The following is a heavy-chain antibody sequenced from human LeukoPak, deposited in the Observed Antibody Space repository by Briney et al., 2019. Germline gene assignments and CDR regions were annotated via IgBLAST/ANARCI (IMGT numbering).Heavy chain of an antibody. CDR1: GFTFSSYG. J-gene: IGHJ4*02. Sequence: GGSLRLSCAASGFTFSSYGMHWARQAPGKGLEWVSVIWNDGSDKYYADSVKGRFTISRDNSKNTLYLQMNSLRAEDTAVYYCAKPTRGSGSFLIDFWGQGTLVTVSS. CDR3: AKPTRGSGSFLIDF. V-gene: IGHV3-33*06. CDR2: IWNDGSDK. D-gene: IGHD1-26*01.